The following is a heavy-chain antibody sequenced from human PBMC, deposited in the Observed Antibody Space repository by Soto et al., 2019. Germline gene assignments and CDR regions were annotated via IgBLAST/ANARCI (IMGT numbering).Heavy chain of an antibody. CDR2: ISSSSSTI. D-gene: IGHD4-17*01. CDR3: ARRRFTVTNSGEDGAFDI. CDR1: GFTFSSYS. J-gene: IGHJ3*02. Sequence: EVQLVESGGGLVQPGGSLRLSCAASGFTFSSYSMNWVRQAPGKGLEWVSYISSSSSTIYYADSVKGRFTISRDNAKNSLYLQVNSRRAEDTAVYYCARRRFTVTNSGEDGAFDIWGQGTMVTVSS. V-gene: IGHV3-48*01.